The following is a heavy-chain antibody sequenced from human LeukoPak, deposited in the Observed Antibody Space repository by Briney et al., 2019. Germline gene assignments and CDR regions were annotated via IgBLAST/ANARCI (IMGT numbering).Heavy chain of an antibody. V-gene: IGHV1-2*02. CDR1: GYTFDAYY. D-gene: IGHD3-16*01. Sequence: ASVKVSCKASGYTFDAYYMYWVRQAPGQGLEWMGWIRPNSGGTNYTQKFQGRVTMTWDTSINTAYMELSRLASDDTAVYFCATWGLHFDIWGQGTMVIVAS. CDR3: ATWGLHFDI. CDR2: IRPNSGGT. J-gene: IGHJ3*02.